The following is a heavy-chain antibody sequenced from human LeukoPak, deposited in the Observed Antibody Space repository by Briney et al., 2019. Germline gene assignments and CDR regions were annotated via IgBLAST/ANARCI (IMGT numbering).Heavy chain of an antibody. CDR1: GFTFSNYW. Sequence: PGGSLRLSCAASGFTFSNYWMSWVRQAPGKGLEWVANIKEDGSEKYYVDSVKGRFTISRDNAKNSLYLQMNSLRAEDTAVYYCTKRGAYYVDYWGRGIPVTVSS. CDR2: IKEDGSEK. V-gene: IGHV3-7*03. J-gene: IGHJ4*02. CDR3: TKRGAYYVDY. D-gene: IGHD3-16*01.